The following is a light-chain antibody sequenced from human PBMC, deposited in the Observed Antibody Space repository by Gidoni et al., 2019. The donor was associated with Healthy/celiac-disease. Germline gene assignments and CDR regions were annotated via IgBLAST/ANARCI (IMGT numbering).Light chain of an antibody. V-gene: IGKV2-28*01. CDR3: MQAIQTPRT. J-gene: IGKJ1*01. Sequence: DIVMTQSPLSLPVTPGEPASISCRSSQSLLHSIGYNYLDWYLPKPGQSPQLLTYLGSNRASGVPDRFSGSGSGTDFTLKSSRVEAEDVGVYYCMQAIQTPRTFGQGTKVEIK. CDR2: LGS. CDR1: QSLLHSIGYNY.